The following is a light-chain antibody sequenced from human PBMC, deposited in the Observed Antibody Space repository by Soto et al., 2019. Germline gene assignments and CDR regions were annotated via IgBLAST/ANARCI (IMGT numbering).Light chain of an antibody. J-gene: IGKJ1*01. V-gene: IGKV3-20*01. CDR1: QSVSSTY. Sequence: EIVMTQSPAPLSVSSGERTPLSCRASQSVSSTYLAWYQQKPGQAPRLLIYGASIRATGIPDRFSGSGSGTDFTLTISRLEPEDFAVFYCQHYGSSPTFGQGTKVDIK. CDR2: GAS. CDR3: QHYGSSPT.